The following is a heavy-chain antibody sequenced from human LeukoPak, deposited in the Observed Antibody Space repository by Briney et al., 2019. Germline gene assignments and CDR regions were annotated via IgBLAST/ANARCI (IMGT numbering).Heavy chain of an antibody. J-gene: IGHJ4*02. CDR2: ISGSGGST. D-gene: IGHD4-17*01. V-gene: IGHV3-23*01. CDR3: AISYGDYLSGFDY. Sequence: PGGSLRLSCAASGFTVSTNYMSWVRQAPGKGLEWVSAISGSGGSTYYADSVKGRFTISRDNSKNTLYLQMNSLRAEDTAVYYCAISYGDYLSGFDYWGQGTLVTVSS. CDR1: GFTVSTNY.